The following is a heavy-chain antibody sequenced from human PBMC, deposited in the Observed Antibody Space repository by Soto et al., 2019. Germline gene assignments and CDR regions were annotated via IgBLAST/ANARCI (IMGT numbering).Heavy chain of an antibody. V-gene: IGHV4-59*11. J-gene: IGHJ2*01. CDR2: IYYSGST. D-gene: IGHD1-26*01. CDR1: GGSISSHY. CDR3: ARGWGGYFDL. Sequence: QVQLQESGPGLVKPSETLSLTCSVSGGSISSHYWSWIRKPPGKGLEWTGYIYYSGSTNYNPSLKSRVPISAHASKNQFSLELSSVTAADTAVYYCARGWGGYFDLWGRGTLVTVSS.